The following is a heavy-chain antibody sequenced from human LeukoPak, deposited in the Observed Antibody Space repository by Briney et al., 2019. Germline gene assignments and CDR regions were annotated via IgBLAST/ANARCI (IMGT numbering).Heavy chain of an antibody. D-gene: IGHD6-13*01. CDR1: GFTFSNAY. Sequence: PGGSLRLSCAASGFTFSNAYMSWVRQAPGKGLEWVGRIKSKTDGGTTDYAAPVKGRLTISRDDSKNTLYLQMNSLKTEDTAVYYCTTDAGYSSRWYNYWGQGTLVTVSS. V-gene: IGHV3-15*01. J-gene: IGHJ4*02. CDR3: TTDAGYSSRWYNY. CDR2: IKSKTDGGTT.